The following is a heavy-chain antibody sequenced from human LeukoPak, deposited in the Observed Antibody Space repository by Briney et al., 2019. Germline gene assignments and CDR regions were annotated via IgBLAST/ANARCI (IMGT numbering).Heavy chain of an antibody. J-gene: IGHJ4*02. CDR3: AKGGQQLVIDY. V-gene: IGHV3-48*03. CDR1: GFTFSSYE. Sequence: PGGSLRLSCAASGFTFSSYEMNWARHAPGKGLEWVSYISSSGSTIYYADSVKGRFTISRDNAKNSLYLQMNSLRAEDTAVYYCAKGGQQLVIDYWGQGTLVTVSS. CDR2: ISSSGSTI. D-gene: IGHD6-13*01.